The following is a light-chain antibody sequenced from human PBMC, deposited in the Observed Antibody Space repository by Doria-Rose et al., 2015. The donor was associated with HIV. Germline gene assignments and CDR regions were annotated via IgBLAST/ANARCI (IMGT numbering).Light chain of an antibody. CDR2: DVI. J-gene: IGLJ2*01. CDR3: NSYTASGHVV. Sequence: ISCKGTSSDLSGYNSVSWYQQYPGKAPKVIIYDVIRRPSDVSYRFSASKSGNTASLTISGLQPEDEAYYYCNSYTASGHVVFGGGTKLTVL. V-gene: IGLV2-14*03. CDR1: SSDLSGYNS.